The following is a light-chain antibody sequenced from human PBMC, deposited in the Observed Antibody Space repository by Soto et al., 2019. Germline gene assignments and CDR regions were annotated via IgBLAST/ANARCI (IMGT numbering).Light chain of an antibody. V-gene: IGKV3-15*01. CDR2: GAA. CDR3: QHYNNLPPANT. J-gene: IGKJ2*01. CDR1: QSVSSN. Sequence: EIVMTQSPATLSVSPGERATLSCRASQSVSSNLAWSQQKPGQAPRLLIYGAATRATGFPASFSGSGSGTELTHTINSVQPDDCAVYYCQHYNNLPPANTFGQGTKVEIK.